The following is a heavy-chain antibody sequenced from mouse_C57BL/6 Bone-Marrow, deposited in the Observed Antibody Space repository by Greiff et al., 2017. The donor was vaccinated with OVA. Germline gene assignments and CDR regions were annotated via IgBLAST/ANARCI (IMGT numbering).Heavy chain of an antibody. V-gene: IGHV1-81*01. CDR2: IYPRSGNT. J-gene: IGHJ4*01. CDR1: GYTFTSYG. CDR3: SRPRQLKHPYAMDY. Sequence: QVHVKQSGAELARPGASVKLSCKASGYTFTSYGISWVKQRPGQGLEWIGEIYPRSGNTYYNEKFKGKATLSADKSSSTAYMELRSLTSEDSAVYFCSRPRQLKHPYAMDYWGQGTSVTVSS. D-gene: IGHD3-2*02.